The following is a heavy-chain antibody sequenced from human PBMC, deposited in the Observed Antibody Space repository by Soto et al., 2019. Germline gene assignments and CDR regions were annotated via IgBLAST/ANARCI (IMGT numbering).Heavy chain of an antibody. CDR2: IYYSGST. D-gene: IGHD3-9*01. CDR3: ARGLLRYFDWLLSRSMDV. CDR1: GGSISSGDYY. Sequence: SETRSLTCTVSGGSISSGDYYWSWIRQPPGKGLEWIGYIYYSGSTYYNPSLKSRVTISVDTSKNQFSLKLSSVTAADTAVYYCARGLLRYFDWLLSRSMDVWGQGTTVT. V-gene: IGHV4-30-4*01. J-gene: IGHJ6*02.